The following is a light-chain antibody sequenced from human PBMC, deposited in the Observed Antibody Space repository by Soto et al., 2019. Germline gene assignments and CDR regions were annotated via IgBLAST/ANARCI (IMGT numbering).Light chain of an antibody. CDR3: QQSYKTPLT. CDR1: QSISNY. V-gene: IGKV1-39*01. Sequence: DIQMTQSPSSLSASVGDRVTITCRASQSISNYLNWYQQKPGKAPKLLIYAASSLQRGVPSRFSGSGSGTDFTLTISILQPEDFASYYCQQSYKTPLTFGGGTKVEI. J-gene: IGKJ4*01. CDR2: AAS.